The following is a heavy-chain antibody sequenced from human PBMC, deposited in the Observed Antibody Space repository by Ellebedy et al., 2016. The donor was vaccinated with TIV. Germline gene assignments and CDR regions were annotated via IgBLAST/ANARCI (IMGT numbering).Heavy chain of an antibody. CDR1: GYTFTSYG. V-gene: IGHV1-18*01. D-gene: IGHD3-16*01. CDR3: ARDKGLRGNWYFDL. J-gene: IGHJ2*01. CDR2: ISAYNGNT. Sequence: ASVKVSCKASGYTFTSYGISWVRQAPGQGLEWMGWISAYNGNTNYAQKLQGRVTMTTDTSTSTAYMELRSLRSDDTAVYYCARDKGLRGNWYFDLWGRGTLVTVSS.